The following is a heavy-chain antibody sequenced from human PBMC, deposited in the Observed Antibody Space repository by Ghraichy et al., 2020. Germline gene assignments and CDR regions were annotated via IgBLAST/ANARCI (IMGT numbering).Heavy chain of an antibody. D-gene: IGHD5-12*01. Sequence: SETLSLTCTVSGGSISSYYWSWIRQPPGKGLEWIGYIYTSGSTNYNPSLKSRVTISVDTSKNQFSLKLSSVTAADTAVYYCARHGPPSDDYEHYYYYYGMDVWGQGTTVTVSS. CDR2: IYTSGST. CDR3: ARHGPPSDDYEHYYYYYGMDV. CDR1: GGSISSYY. V-gene: IGHV4-4*09. J-gene: IGHJ6*02.